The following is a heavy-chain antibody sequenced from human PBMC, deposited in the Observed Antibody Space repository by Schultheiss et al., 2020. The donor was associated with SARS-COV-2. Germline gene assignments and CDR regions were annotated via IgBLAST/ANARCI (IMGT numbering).Heavy chain of an antibody. CDR1: GGSFSSSSYY. J-gene: IGHJ4*02. Sequence: SQTLSLTCTVSGGSFSSSSYYWGWIRQPPGKGLEWIGSIYYSGSTYYNPSLKSRVTISVDTSKNQFSLKLSSVTAADTAVYFCARLLTGSGTFDYWGQGTLVTVSS. CDR3: ARLLTGSGTFDY. CDR2: IYYSGST. D-gene: IGHD1-20*01. V-gene: IGHV4-39*01.